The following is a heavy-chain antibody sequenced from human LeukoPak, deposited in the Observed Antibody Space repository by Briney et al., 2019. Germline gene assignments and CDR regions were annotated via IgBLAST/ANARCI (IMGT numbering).Heavy chain of an antibody. J-gene: IGHJ4*02. V-gene: IGHV3-21*01. CDR1: GFTFSSYS. Sequence: GGSLRLSCAASGFTFSSYSMNWVRQAPGKGLEWVSSISSSSSYIYYADSVKGRFTISRDNAKNSLYLQMNSLRAEDTAVYYCARDLGVQLWRYFDCWGQGTLVTVSS. CDR3: ARDLGVQLWRYFDC. D-gene: IGHD5-18*01. CDR2: ISSSSSYI.